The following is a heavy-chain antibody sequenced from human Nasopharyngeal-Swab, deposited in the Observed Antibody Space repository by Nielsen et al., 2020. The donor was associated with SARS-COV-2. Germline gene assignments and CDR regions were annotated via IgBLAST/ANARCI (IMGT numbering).Heavy chain of an antibody. J-gene: IGHJ6*02. V-gene: IGHV2-70*01. D-gene: IGHD3-16*01. Sequence: GPTLVKPTQTLTLTCTFSGFSLSTSGMCVSWIRPPPGKALEWLALIDWDDDKYYSTSLKTRLTISKDTSKNQVVLTMTNMDPVDTATYYCARIQAMITFGGANYYGMDVWGQGTTVTVSS. CDR3: ARIQAMITFGGANYYGMDV. CDR2: IDWDDDK. CDR1: GFSLSTSGMC.